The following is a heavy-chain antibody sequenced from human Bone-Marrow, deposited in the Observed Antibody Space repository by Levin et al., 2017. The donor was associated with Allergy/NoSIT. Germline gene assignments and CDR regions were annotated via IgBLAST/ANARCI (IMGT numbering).Heavy chain of an antibody. D-gene: IGHD1-26*01. J-gene: IGHJ6*02. CDR1: GGSITSYY. V-gene: IGHV4-59*01. CDR2: IYYSGDT. Sequence: SETLSITCTVSGGSITSYYWSWIRQPPGKALEWIGYIYYSGDTNYNPSLKGRVTISVDTSKNQFSLKLSSVTAADTAVYYCARDRVIVGSTNYYYGMDVWGQGTTVTVSS. CDR3: ARDRVIVGSTNYYYGMDV.